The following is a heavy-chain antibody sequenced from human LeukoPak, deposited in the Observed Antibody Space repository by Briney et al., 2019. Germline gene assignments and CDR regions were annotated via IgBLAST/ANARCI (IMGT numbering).Heavy chain of an antibody. D-gene: IGHD2-15*01. CDR1: GGTLSSYA. V-gene: IGHV1-69*01. J-gene: IGHJ4*02. CDR3: ARDRGYCGSGNCSKTTRFFDY. CDR2: IVPIFGIP. Sequence: ASVKVSCKASGGTLSSYAISWVRQAPGQGLEWMGGIVPIFGIPHYAQKFQGRVTITADESTSTAYMELSSLRSEDTAMYYCARDRGYCGSGNCSKTTRFFDYWGQGTLVTVSS.